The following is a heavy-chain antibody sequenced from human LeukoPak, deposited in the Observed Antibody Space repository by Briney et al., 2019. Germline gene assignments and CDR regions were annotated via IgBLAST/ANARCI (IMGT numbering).Heavy chain of an antibody. Sequence: GGSLRLSCAASGFTFSSYSMNWVRQAPGKGLEWVSYISSSSSTIYYADSVKGRFTISRDNAKNSLYLQMNSLRAEDTAVYYCAREGRTTVTTSTDDYWGQETLVTVSS. CDR2: ISSSSSTI. D-gene: IGHD4-11*01. CDR1: GFTFSSYS. V-gene: IGHV3-48*04. J-gene: IGHJ4*02. CDR3: AREGRTTVTTSTDDY.